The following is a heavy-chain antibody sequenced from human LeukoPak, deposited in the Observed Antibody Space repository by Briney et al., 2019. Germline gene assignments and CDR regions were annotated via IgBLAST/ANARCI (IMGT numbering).Heavy chain of an antibody. CDR3: AKTSRWERDYFDY. J-gene: IGHJ4*02. Sequence: GGSLRLSCAGSGFIFSSYAISWVRQAPGKGLEWVSAMSGVRGNTFYTDSVRGRFTISRDNSKNTLYLQMNSLRAEDTAIYYCAKTSRWERDYFDYWGQGTLVTVSS. D-gene: IGHD5-24*01. CDR1: GFIFSSYA. CDR2: MSGVRGNT. V-gene: IGHV3-23*01.